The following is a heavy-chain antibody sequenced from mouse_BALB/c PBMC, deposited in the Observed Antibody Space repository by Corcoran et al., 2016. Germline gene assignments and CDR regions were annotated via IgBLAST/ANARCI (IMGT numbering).Heavy chain of an antibody. V-gene: IGHV9-1*02. Sequence: QIQLVQSGPELKKPGETVKISCKASGYTFTNYGMNGVKQAPGKGLKWMGWINTYTGEPTSADDFKGRFAFSLETSASTAYLQINNLKNEDMATYFCAREPYAMDYWGQGTSVTVSS. CDR1: GYTFTNYG. CDR2: INTYTGEP. CDR3: AREPYAMDY. J-gene: IGHJ4*01.